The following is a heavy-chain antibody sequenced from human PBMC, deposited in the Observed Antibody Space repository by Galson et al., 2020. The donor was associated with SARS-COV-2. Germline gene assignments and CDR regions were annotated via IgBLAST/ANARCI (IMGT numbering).Heavy chain of an antibody. D-gene: IGHD3-10*01. CDR2: VKHSGRT. CDR3: ARGADSNTYGSGSFDY. V-gene: IGHV4-34*01. J-gene: IGHJ4*02. CDR1: GGSFSSYY. Sequence: SQASETLSLTCTVYGGSFSSYYWSWIRQPPGRGLELIGDVKHSGRTNYNPSLKSRVTISVDTSRNQFSLRLRSVTAADTAVYYCARGADSNTYGSGSFDYWGQGDLVTVSS.